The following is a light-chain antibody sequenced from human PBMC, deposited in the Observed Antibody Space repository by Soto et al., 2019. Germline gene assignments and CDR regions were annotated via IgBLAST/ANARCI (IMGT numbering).Light chain of an antibody. V-gene: IGKV3-11*01. J-gene: IGKJ4*01. CDR1: QSVNNF. CDR3: QQRSNWPPALS. CDR2: DAS. Sequence: EVVLTQSPATLSLSPGDRATLSCRASQSVNNFLAWYQQKPGQTPRLLIYDASKRATGIPGRFSGSGSGTDFTLTISSLEPEDFAVYYCQQRSNWPPALSFGGGTKVAI.